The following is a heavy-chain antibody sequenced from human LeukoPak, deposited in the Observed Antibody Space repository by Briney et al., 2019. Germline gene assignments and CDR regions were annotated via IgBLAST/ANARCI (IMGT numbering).Heavy chain of an antibody. CDR1: GFTFSSYA. CDR2: ISGSGGST. J-gene: IGHJ6*03. CDR3: AKILGDSSSWPRYYYYYYMDV. V-gene: IGHV3-23*01. D-gene: IGHD3-22*01. Sequence: GGSLRLSCAASGFTFSSYAMSWVRQAPGKGLEWVSAISGSGGSTYYADSVKGRFTISRDNSKNTLYLQMNSLRAEDTAVYCCAKILGDSSSWPRYYYYYYMDVWGKGTTVTVSS.